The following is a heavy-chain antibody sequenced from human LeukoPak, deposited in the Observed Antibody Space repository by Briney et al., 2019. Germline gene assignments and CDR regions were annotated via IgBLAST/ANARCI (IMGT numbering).Heavy chain of an antibody. CDR2: INPNSGGT. V-gene: IGHV1-2*02. CDR3: ARGRAHGGTTPRPLNWFDP. J-gene: IGHJ5*02. CDR1: GYTFTGYY. D-gene: IGHD1-1*01. Sequence: GASVKVSCKASGYTFTGYYMHWVRQAPGQGLEWMGWINPNSGGTNYAQKFQGRVTMTGDTSISTAYMELSRLRSDDTAVYYCARGRAHGGTTPRPLNWFDPWGQGTLVTVSS.